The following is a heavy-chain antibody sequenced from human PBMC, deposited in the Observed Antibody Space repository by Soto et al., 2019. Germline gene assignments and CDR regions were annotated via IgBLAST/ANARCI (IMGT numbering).Heavy chain of an antibody. CDR3: ARGDDFDYYYGVDV. J-gene: IGHJ6*02. D-gene: IGHD3-16*01. CDR2: IVPMFGTS. Sequence: QVQLVQSGAEVKKPGSSVKVSCKASGGTFSNHAISWVRQAPGQGLEWMGGIVPMFGTSNYAQKFQGRVMTTADKSTNTAYMELSSLTSEDTAVYYCARGDDFDYYYGVDVWGQGTTVTVSS. CDR1: GGTFSNHA. V-gene: IGHV1-69*06.